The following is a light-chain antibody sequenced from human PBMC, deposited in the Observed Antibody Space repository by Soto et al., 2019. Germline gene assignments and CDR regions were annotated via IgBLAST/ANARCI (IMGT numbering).Light chain of an antibody. CDR3: CSYEDITL. CDR1: SSDVGSHNL. CDR2: EGS. J-gene: IGLJ2*01. Sequence: QSVLTQPASVSGSPGQSITISCTGTSSDVGSHNLVSWYQQYPGKAPKLMIYEGSKRPSGVSNRFSGSKSGNTASLTISGLQAEDEADYYCCSYEDITLFGGGTKVTVL. V-gene: IGLV2-23*01.